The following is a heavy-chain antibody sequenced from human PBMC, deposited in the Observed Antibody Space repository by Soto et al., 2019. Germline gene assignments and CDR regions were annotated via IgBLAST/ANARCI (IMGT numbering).Heavy chain of an antibody. Sequence: ASVKVSCKASGGTFSSYVISWVRQAPGQGLEWMGGIIPIFGTANYAQKFQGRVTITADESTSTAYMELSSLRSEDTAVYYCARDWGIYDFWSGYYTGRMDVWGQGTTVTVSS. V-gene: IGHV1-69*13. CDR3: ARDWGIYDFWSGYYTGRMDV. CDR2: IIPIFGTA. CDR1: GGTFSSYV. D-gene: IGHD3-3*01. J-gene: IGHJ6*02.